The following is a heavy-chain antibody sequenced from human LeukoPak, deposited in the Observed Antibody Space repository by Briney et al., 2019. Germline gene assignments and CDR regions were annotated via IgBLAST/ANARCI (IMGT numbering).Heavy chain of an antibody. D-gene: IGHD2-15*01. CDR2: IYNTGST. CDR3: GKDRRHRGGFDF. J-gene: IGHJ3*01. CDR1: GGSISDHY. Sequence: SDTLSLTCTVSGGSISDHYWSWIRQPPGKGLDWIGYIYNTGSTNYNPSLKSRVTMSLDTSKNQFSLRLSSVTAADTGIYFCGKDRRHRGGFDFWGQGTLVTVSS. V-gene: IGHV4-59*11.